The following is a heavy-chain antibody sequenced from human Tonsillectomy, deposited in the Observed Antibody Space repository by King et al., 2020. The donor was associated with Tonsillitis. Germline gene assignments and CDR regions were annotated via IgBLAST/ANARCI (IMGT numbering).Heavy chain of an antibody. CDR2: IDPSDSYT. Sequence: QLVQSGAEVKKPGESLRISCKGSGYSFTTYWISWVRQMPVKGVDGMGRIDPSDSYTNYIPSFRGHVTMSAVKSISTAYLQWSSLKASDTAMYFCARHELGGIAGTTASWGQGTLVTVSS. V-gene: IGHV5-10-1*03. J-gene: IGHJ5*02. CDR3: ARHELGGIAGTTAS. D-gene: IGHD1-7*01. CDR1: GYSFTTYW.